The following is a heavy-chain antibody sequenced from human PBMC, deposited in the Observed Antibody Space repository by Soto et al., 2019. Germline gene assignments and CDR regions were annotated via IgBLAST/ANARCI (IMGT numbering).Heavy chain of an antibody. CDR2: IIPMYGPA. Sequence: QVPLVQSGAEVKKPGSSVTVSCKASRGTFSSYAIHWVRQAPGQGLEWMGGIIPMYGPAKYAQRFQGRVTITADESTTTVYMELTSLTSQDTAVYYCARVTSMVRGVIDNGFDPWGHGTLVTVSS. J-gene: IGHJ5*02. CDR1: RGTFSSYA. CDR3: ARVTSMVRGVIDNGFDP. V-gene: IGHV1-69*01. D-gene: IGHD3-10*01.